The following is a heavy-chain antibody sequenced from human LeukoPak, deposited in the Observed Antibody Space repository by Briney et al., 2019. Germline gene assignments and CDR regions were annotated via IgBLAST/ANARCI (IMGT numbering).Heavy chain of an antibody. D-gene: IGHD3-10*01. CDR3: ARDYSGSNAFDI. J-gene: IGHJ3*02. CDR2: INHSGST. Sequence: SETLSLTCTVSGGSISSSSYYWGWIRQPPGKGLEWIGEINHSGSTNYNPSLKSRVTISVDTSKNQFSLKLTSVTAADTAVYYCARDYSGSNAFDIWGQGTMVTVSS. CDR1: GGSISSSSYY. V-gene: IGHV4-39*07.